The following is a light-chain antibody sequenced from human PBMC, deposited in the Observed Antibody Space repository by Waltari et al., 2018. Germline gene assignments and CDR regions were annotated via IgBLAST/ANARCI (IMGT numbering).Light chain of an antibody. CDR1: QSVNTY. Sequence: IVLTQSPGTLSLSPGERATLSCRASQSVNTYLAWYQQKPGQAPRLLIYGAYTRAAGIPDRFSGSGSGTDCSLTISRLEAEDFAVYYCQHHVRLPATFGQGTKVEIK. CDR3: QHHVRLPAT. CDR2: GAY. V-gene: IGKV3-20*01. J-gene: IGKJ1*01.